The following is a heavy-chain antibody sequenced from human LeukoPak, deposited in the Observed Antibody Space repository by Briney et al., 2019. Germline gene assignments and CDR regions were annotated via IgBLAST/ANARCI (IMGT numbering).Heavy chain of an antibody. J-gene: IGHJ4*02. V-gene: IGHV3-66*01. CDR2: ISSGGST. Sequence: GGSLRLSCAASGFTVSSDYMGWVRQAPEKGLEWGSLISSGGSTYYADSLKGRFTISRDNSKNTLYLQMNSLRAEDTAVYYCGRVGDGYNDNYWGQGTLVTVSS. D-gene: IGHD5-24*01. CDR3: GRVGDGYNDNY. CDR1: GFTVSSDY.